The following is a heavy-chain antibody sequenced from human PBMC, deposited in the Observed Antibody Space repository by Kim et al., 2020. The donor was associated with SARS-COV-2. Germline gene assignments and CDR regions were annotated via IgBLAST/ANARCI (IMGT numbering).Heavy chain of an antibody. J-gene: IGHJ1*01. V-gene: IGHV3-74*01. Sequence: GGSLRLSCAVSGFTFSRYWMHWVRQTPEKGLVWVSRISTAVTTTTYADSVKGRFTISRDDAKNTLYLQMSSLRAEDTAIYYCVRSDYYDNSGYYYGQWG. CDR1: GFTFSRYW. D-gene: IGHD3-22*01. CDR3: VRSDYYDNSGYYYGQ. CDR2: ISTAVTTT.